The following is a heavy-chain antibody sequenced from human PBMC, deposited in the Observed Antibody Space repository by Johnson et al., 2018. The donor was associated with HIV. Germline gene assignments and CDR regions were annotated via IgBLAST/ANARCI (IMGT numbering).Heavy chain of an antibody. CDR2: IYSGGST. V-gene: IGHV3-66*02. CDR1: GFTVSSNY. Sequence: VQLVESGGGLVQPGGSLRVSCAASGFTVSSNYMSWVRQAPGKGLEWVSVIYSGGSTYYADSVKGRFTISRDNSKNTLYLQMNNLRLGDTAVYSCARSVHDYSDYLWGRDAFDIWGQGTMVIVSS. D-gene: IGHD4-11*01. J-gene: IGHJ3*02. CDR3: ARSVHDYSDYLWGRDAFDI.